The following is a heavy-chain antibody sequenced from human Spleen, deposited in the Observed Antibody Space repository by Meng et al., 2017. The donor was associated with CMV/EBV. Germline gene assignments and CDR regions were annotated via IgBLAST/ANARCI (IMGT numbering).Heavy chain of an antibody. D-gene: IGHD4-23*01. V-gene: IGHV4-38-2*01. J-gene: IGHJ4*02. Sequence: ESLKISCAASGFTFSNYAMSWVRQAPGKGLEWIGSIYYTGTTYYNPSLKSRVTISVDTSKNQFSLKLTSVTAADTAVYYCASGYGGNPGTNNYWGQGTLVTVSS. CDR1: GFTFSNYA. CDR2: IYYTGTT. CDR3: ASGYGGNPGTNNY.